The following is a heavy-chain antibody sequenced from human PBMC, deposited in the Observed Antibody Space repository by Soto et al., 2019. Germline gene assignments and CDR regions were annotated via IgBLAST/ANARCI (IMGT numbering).Heavy chain of an antibody. CDR2: IYSSGSS. CDR3: ARFAYRSGWNFDY. CDR1: GVSISSGADY. V-gene: IGHV4-31*03. Sequence: PSETLSLTCSVSGVSISSGADYWSWIRQRPGKGLEWIGSIYSSGSSSYNPALKSRLTISLDTSKNQFPLKLTSVTAADTAVCYCARFAYRSGWNFDYWGRGTLVTVSS. J-gene: IGHJ4*02. D-gene: IGHD6-19*01.